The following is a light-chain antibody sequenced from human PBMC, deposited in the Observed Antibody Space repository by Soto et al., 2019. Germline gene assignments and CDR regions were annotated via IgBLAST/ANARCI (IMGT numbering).Light chain of an antibody. J-gene: IGKJ4*01. CDR1: QSVSSN. CDR2: GAS. V-gene: IGKV3-15*01. CDR3: QQYDTWPPLT. Sequence: EIVMTQSPATLSLSPGERATLSCRASQSVSSNLAWYQQKPGQAPRLLIYGASTRATGVPARFSGSGSGTEFTLTISPLQSEDFAVYYCQQYDTWPPLTFGGGTKVDIK.